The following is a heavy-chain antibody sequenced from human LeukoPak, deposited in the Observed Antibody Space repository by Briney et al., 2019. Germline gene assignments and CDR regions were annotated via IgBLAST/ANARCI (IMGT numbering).Heavy chain of an antibody. V-gene: IGHV3-21*01. CDR3: ARNYYDSSGYYHPTDY. Sequence: GGSLRLSCAASGFTFSSYSMNWVRQAPGKGLEWVSSISSSSSYIYYADSVKGRFTISRDNAKNSLYLQMNSLRAEDTAVYYCARNYYDSSGYYHPTDYWGQGTLSPSPQ. D-gene: IGHD3-22*01. J-gene: IGHJ4*02. CDR1: GFTFSSYS. CDR2: ISSSSSYI.